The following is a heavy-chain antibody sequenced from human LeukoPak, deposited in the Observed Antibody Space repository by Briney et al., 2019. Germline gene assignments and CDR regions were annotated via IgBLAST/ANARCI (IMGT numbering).Heavy chain of an antibody. CDR3: ARDRYYDFWSGYRHGLGEHYYMDV. V-gene: IGHV4-61*02. D-gene: IGHD3-3*01. J-gene: IGHJ6*03. Sequence: PSQTLSLTCTVSGGSISSGSYYWSWIRQPAGKGLEWIGRIYTSGSTNYNPSLKSRVTISVDTSKNQFSLKLSSVTAADTAVYYCARDRYYDFWSGYRHGLGEHYYMDVWGKGTTVTVSS. CDR1: GGSISSGSYY. CDR2: IYTSGST.